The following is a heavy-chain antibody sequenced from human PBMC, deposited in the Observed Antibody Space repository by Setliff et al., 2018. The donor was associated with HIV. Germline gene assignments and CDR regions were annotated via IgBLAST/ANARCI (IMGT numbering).Heavy chain of an antibody. CDR2: IYSDGST. CDR1: GFTVSSHY. Sequence: PGGSLRLSCAASGFTVSSHYMSWVRQAPGKGLEWVSTIYSDGSTYHADSVKGRFTVSRDNAKNSLYLHMNSLRAEDTAVYYCARAQDVWGSYRYTNYYYYMDVWGKGTTVTVSS. CDR3: ARAQDVWGSYRYTNYYYYMDV. V-gene: IGHV3-66*01. D-gene: IGHD3-16*02. J-gene: IGHJ6*03.